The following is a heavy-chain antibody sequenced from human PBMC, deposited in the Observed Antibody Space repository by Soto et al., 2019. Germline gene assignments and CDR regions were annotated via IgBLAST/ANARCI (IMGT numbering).Heavy chain of an antibody. J-gene: IGHJ4*02. CDR1: GFTVSSNY. D-gene: IGHD3-22*01. Sequence: EVPLVESGGGLIQPGGSLRLSCAASGFTVSSNYMSWVRQAPGKGLEWVSVIYSGGSTYYADSVKGRFTISRDNSKNTLYHQMNSLRAEDTAVYYCARNYYDSGGGFDYWGQGTLVTVSS. CDR2: IYSGGST. CDR3: ARNYYDSGGGFDY. V-gene: IGHV3-53*01.